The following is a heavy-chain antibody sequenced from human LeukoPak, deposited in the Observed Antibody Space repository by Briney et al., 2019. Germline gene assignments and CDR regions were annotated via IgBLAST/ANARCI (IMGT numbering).Heavy chain of an antibody. CDR1: GFTFSSYG. CDR2: IWYDGSNK. J-gene: IGHJ3*02. V-gene: IGHV3-33*06. Sequence: GRSLRLSCAASGFTFSSYGMHWVRQAPGKGLEWVAAIWYDGSNKYYADSVKGRFTISRDNSKNTLYLQMNSLRAEDTAVYYCAKDFREGIFDIWGQGTMVTVSS. D-gene: IGHD1-26*01. CDR3: AKDFREGIFDI.